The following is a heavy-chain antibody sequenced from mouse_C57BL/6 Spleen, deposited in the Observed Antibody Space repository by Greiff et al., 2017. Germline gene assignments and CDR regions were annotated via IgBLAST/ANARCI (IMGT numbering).Heavy chain of an antibody. CDR1: GFTFSDYG. CDR3: ARLFYDGYSYAMDY. V-gene: IGHV5-15*01. D-gene: IGHD2-3*01. J-gene: IGHJ4*01. Sequence: EVMLVESGGGLVQPGGSLKLSCAASGFTFSDYGMAWVRQAPRKGPEWVAFISNLAYSIYYADTVTGRFTITRENAKNTLYLDRSSLRSEDTAMYYCARLFYDGYSYAMDYWGQGTSVTVSS. CDR2: ISNLAYSI.